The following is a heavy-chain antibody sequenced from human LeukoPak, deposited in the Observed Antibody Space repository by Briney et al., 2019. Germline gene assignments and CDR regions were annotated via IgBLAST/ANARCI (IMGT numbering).Heavy chain of an antibody. J-gene: IGHJ4*02. Sequence: GGSLRLSCAASGFTFSSYWMSWVRQAPGKGLEWVSAISGSGGSTYYADSVKGRFTISRDNSKNTLYLQMNSLRAEDTAVYYCAKGVRIAVAGNLDYWGQGTLVTVSS. CDR2: ISGSGGST. D-gene: IGHD6-19*01. V-gene: IGHV3-23*01. CDR1: GFTFSSYW. CDR3: AKGVRIAVAGNLDY.